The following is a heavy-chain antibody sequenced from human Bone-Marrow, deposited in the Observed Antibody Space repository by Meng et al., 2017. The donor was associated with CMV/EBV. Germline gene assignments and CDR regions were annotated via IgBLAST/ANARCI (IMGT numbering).Heavy chain of an antibody. Sequence: SETLSLTCTVSGCSISSSSYYWGWIRQPPGKGLEWIGSIYYSGSTYYDPSLKSRVTISVDTSKNQFSLKLSSVTAADTAVYYGARGPPPALVVVPPAKNWFDPWGQGTLVTVSS. CDR3: ARGPPPALVVVPPAKNWFDP. CDR1: GCSISSSSYY. D-gene: IGHD2-2*01. J-gene: IGHJ5*02. CDR2: IYYSGST. V-gene: IGHV4-39*07.